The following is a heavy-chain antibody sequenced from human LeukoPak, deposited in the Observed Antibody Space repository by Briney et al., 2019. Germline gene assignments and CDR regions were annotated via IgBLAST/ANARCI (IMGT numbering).Heavy chain of an antibody. CDR2: INPNNGGT. Sequence: ASVKVSCKASGYTFTGYYMHWVRQAPGQGLEWMGWINPNNGGTNYAQKFQGRVTMTRDTSISTAYMELSRLRSDDTAVYYCASPTYYYGSGSYDAFDIWGQGTMVTVSS. D-gene: IGHD3-10*01. J-gene: IGHJ3*02. CDR1: GYTFTGYY. V-gene: IGHV1-2*02. CDR3: ASPTYYYGSGSYDAFDI.